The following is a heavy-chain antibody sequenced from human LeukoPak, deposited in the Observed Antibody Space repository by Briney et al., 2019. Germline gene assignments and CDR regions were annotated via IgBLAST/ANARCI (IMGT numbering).Heavy chain of an antibody. D-gene: IGHD3-22*01. CDR3: ARVFSTNYYDNRGWFDP. CDR1: GGSISSYY. CDR2: IYYSGST. J-gene: IGHJ5*02. V-gene: IGHV4-59*01. Sequence: SETLSLTCTVSGGSISSYYWSWIRQPPGKGLKWIGYIYYSGSTNYNPSLKSRVTISVDTSKNQFSLKLSSVTAADTAVYYCARVFSTNYYDNRGWFDPWGQGTLVTVSS.